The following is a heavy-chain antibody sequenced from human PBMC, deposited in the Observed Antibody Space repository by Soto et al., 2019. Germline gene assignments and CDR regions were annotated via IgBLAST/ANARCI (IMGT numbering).Heavy chain of an antibody. V-gene: IGHV1-2*02. D-gene: IGHD1-26*01. CDR3: ARAFYIVGATNYDY. Sequence: GASVKVSCKASGYAFINYYMHWVRQAPGQDFEWMGRISPKSGGTNYAQKFQGRVSMTWDTSLKTAYMELSSLMSEDTAVYYCARAFYIVGATNYDYWGQGTLVTVSS. J-gene: IGHJ4*02. CDR2: ISPKSGGT. CDR1: GYAFINYY.